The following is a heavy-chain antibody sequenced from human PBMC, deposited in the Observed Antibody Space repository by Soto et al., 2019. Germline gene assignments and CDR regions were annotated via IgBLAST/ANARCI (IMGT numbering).Heavy chain of an antibody. Sequence: ASVKVSCKASGYTLSNYAMHWVRQAPGQRLEWMGWINAGNGDIKYSQKFQGRVSITRDTSANTAYMELSSLRSDDTAVYYCAREGWYIWNFDYWGQGTLVTVSS. CDR3: AREGWYIWNFDY. D-gene: IGHD6-19*01. V-gene: IGHV1-3*01. CDR1: GYTLSNYA. J-gene: IGHJ4*02. CDR2: INAGNGDI.